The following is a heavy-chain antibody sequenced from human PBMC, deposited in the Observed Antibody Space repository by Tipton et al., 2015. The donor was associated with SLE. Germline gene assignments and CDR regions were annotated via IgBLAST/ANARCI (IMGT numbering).Heavy chain of an antibody. D-gene: IGHD2-21*01. Sequence: TLSLTCTVSGDSINSFYWSWIRQPPGKGLEWIGYIYFSGSTDYNPSLKSRVSISVDTSRNQFSLRLNSVTAADTAVYYCARADASRPVRLFDFWGQGTLLTVSS. CDR2: IYFSGST. J-gene: IGHJ4*02. CDR3: ARADASRPVRLFDF. V-gene: IGHV4-59*01. CDR1: GDSINSFY.